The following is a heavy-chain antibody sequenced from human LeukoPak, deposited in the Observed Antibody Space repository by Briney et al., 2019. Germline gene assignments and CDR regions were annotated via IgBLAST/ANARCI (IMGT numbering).Heavy chain of an antibody. CDR2: INPSGGST. D-gene: IGHD1-1*01. CDR3: ARAPTGTYHFDY. V-gene: IGHV1-46*01. J-gene: IGHJ4*02. Sequence: ASVKVSCKASGYTFISYYMHWVRQAPGQGLEWMGIINPSGGSTSYAQKFQGRVTMTRDTSTSTVYMELSSLRSEDMAVYYCARAPTGTYHFDYWGQGTLVTVSS. CDR1: GYTFISYY.